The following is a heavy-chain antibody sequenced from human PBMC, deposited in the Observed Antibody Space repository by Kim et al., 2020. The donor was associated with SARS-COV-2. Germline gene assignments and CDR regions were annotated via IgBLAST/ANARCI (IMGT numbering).Heavy chain of an antibody. CDR3: AKYWAAFGLQRDYFDY. CDR2: ISGSGGST. Sequence: GGSLRLSCAASGFTFSSYAMSWVRQAPGKGLEWVSAISGSGGSTYYADSVKGRFTISRDNSKNTLYLQMNSLRAEDTAVYYCAKYWAAFGLQRDYFDYWGQGTLVTVSS. CDR1: GFTFSSYA. D-gene: IGHD2-8*02. V-gene: IGHV3-23*01. J-gene: IGHJ4*02.